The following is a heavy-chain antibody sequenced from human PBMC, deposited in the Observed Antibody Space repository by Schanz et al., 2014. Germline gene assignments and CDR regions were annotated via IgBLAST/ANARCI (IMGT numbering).Heavy chain of an antibody. CDR3: ARDHQWLARYYMDV. Sequence: PGGSLRLSCAASGFTFSDHFMDWVRQAPGKGLEWVSYISSSGSTIYYADSVKGRFTISRDNAKNSLYLQMNSLRAEDTAVYYCARDHQWLARYYMDVWGKGTTVTVSS. V-gene: IGHV3-11*04. J-gene: IGHJ6*03. D-gene: IGHD6-19*01. CDR1: GFTFSDHF. CDR2: ISSSGSTI.